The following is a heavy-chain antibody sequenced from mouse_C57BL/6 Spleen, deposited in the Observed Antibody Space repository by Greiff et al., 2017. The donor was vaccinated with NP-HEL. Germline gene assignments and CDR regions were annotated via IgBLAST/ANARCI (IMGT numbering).Heavy chain of an antibody. CDR2: INPYNGGT. CDR1: GYTFTDYY. D-gene: IGHD1-2*01. V-gene: IGHV1-19*01. CDR3: ARGISLLRTTGYFDV. J-gene: IGHJ1*03. Sequence: EVQLQQSGPVLVKPGASVKMSCKASGYTFTDYYMNWVKQSHGKSLEWIGVINPYNGGTSYNQKFKGKATLTVDKSSSTAYMELNSLTSEDSAVYYCARGISLLRTTGYFDVWGTGTTVTVSS.